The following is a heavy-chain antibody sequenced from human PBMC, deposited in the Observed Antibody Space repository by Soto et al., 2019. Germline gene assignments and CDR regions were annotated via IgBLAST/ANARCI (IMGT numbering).Heavy chain of an antibody. CDR2: IYYSGST. Sequence: SETLSLTCTVSGGSISSYYWRWIRQPPGKGLEWIGYIYYSGSTNYNPSLKSRVTISVDTSKNQFSLKLSSVTAADTAVYYCARDSGSSWYDHYYYYGMDVWGQGTTVTVSS. J-gene: IGHJ6*02. CDR1: GGSISSYY. V-gene: IGHV4-59*01. CDR3: ARDSGSSWYDHYYYYGMDV. D-gene: IGHD6-13*01.